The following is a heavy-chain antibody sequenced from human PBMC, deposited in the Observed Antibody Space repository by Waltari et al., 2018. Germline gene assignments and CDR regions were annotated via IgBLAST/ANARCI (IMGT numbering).Heavy chain of an antibody. CDR2: IIPIFGTA. Sequence: QVQLVQSGAEVKKPGSSVKVSCKASGGTFSSYAISWVRQAPGQGLEWMGRIIPIFGTANYAQEFQGRVTITADKSTSTAYMELSSLRSEDTAVYYCASPPPYCSSTSCQFQHWGQGTLVTVSS. J-gene: IGHJ1*01. D-gene: IGHD2-2*01. CDR1: GGTFSSYA. V-gene: IGHV1-69*13. CDR3: ASPPPYCSSTSCQFQH.